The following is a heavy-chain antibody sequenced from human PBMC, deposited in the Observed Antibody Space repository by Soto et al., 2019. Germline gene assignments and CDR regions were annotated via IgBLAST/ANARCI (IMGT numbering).Heavy chain of an antibody. CDR1: GFTFSSYS. D-gene: IGHD6-13*01. Sequence: GGSLRLSCAASGFTFSSYSMNWVRQAPGKGLEWVSYISSSSSTIYYADSVKGRFTISRDNSKNTLYLQMNSLRAEDTAVYYCALLAAAGPYYYGMDVWGQGTTVTVSS. CDR3: ALLAAAGPYYYGMDV. CDR2: ISSSSSTI. V-gene: IGHV3-48*01. J-gene: IGHJ6*02.